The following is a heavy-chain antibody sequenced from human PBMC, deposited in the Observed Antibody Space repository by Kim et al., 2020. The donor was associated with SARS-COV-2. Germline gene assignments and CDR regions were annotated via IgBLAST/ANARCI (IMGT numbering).Heavy chain of an antibody. D-gene: IGHD6-19*01. J-gene: IGHJ6*02. V-gene: IGHV3-20*03. Sequence: VKGRCTISRDNAKNSLYLQMNSVRAEDTALYYCARGRKQWLTYYYYYGMDVWGQGTTVTVSS. CDR3: ARGRKQWLTYYYYYGMDV.